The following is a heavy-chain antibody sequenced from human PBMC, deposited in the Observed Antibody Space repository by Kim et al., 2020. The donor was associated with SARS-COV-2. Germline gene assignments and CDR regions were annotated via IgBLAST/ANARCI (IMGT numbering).Heavy chain of an antibody. CDR1: GFTFSSYA. CDR2: ISYDGSNK. J-gene: IGHJ6*02. CDR3: ARSGSGSYYYGMDV. D-gene: IGHD3-10*01. V-gene: IGHV3-30*04. Sequence: RGSLRLSCAASGFTFSSYAMHWVRQAPGKGLEWVAVISYDGSNKYYADSVKGRFTISRDNSKNTLYLQMNSLRAEDTAVYYCARSGSGSYYYGMDVWGQGTTVTVSS.